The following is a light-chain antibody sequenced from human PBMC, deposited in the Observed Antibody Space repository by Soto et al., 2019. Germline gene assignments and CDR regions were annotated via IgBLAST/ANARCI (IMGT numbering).Light chain of an antibody. V-gene: IGLV2-11*01. CDR1: SSDVGGYNF. CDR3: CSYAGTYAVV. Sequence: QSVLTQPRSVSGSPGQSVTVSCTGTSSDVGGYNFVSWFQQHPGKAPKLIIYDVTERPSGVPDRFSCSKSGNTASLTISGLQAEDEADYYCCSYAGTYAVVFGGGTKLTVL. J-gene: IGLJ2*01. CDR2: DVT.